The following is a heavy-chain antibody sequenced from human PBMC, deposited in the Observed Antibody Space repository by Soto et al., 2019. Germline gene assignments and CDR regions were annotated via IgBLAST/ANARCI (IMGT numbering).Heavy chain of an antibody. J-gene: IGHJ4*02. CDR3: VTAVRTRLDN. D-gene: IGHD3-10*01. CDR1: GFIFSNFA. CDR2: IRQSGDRS. Sequence: PGGSLRLSCAASGFIFSNFAMYWVRRAPGKGLEWVSSIRQSGDRSSYADSAKGRFTISRDNSKNTLYLQMNGLRLDDAAVYYCVTAVRTRLDNSGPGTLVTASS. V-gene: IGHV3-23*01.